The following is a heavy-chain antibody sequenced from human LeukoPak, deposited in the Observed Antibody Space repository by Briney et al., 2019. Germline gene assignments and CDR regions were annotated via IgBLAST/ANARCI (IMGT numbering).Heavy chain of an antibody. D-gene: IGHD6-13*01. CDR2: ISSGASIM. CDR1: GFTFSDYY. Sequence: GGSLRLSCAASGFTFSDYYMSRIRQAPGMGLEGVSYISSGASIMYYADSVKGRFTISRDNARNSLYLQMNSLRDEDTAVYYCARSMAAAGNPYYYGMDVWGQGTTVTVSS. J-gene: IGHJ6*02. V-gene: IGHV3-11*01. CDR3: ARSMAAAGNPYYYGMDV.